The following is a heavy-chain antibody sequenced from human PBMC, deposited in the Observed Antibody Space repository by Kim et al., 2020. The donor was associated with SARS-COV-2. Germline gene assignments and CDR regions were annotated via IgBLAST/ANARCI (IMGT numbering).Heavy chain of an antibody. Sequence: DSVKGRFTISRDNSKNTLYLQMNSLRAEDTAVYYCAGEGITRYYYYGMDVWGQGTTVTVSS. J-gene: IGHJ6*02. D-gene: IGHD3-16*01. V-gene: IGHV3-30*07. CDR3: AGEGITRYYYYGMDV.